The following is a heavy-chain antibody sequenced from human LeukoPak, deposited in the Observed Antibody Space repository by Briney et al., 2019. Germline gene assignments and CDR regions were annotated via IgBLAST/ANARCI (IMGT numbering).Heavy chain of an antibody. J-gene: IGHJ6*03. CDR1: GGTFSSYA. CDR3: ARDGITIFGVVLYYYYYMDV. V-gene: IGHV1-18*01. CDR2: ISAYNGNT. Sequence: ASVKVSCKASGGTFSSYAISWVRQAPGQGLEWMGWISAYNGNTNYAQKLQGRVTMTTDTSTSTAYMELRSLRSDDTAVYYCARDGITIFGVVLYYYYYMDVWGKGTTVTVSS. D-gene: IGHD3-3*01.